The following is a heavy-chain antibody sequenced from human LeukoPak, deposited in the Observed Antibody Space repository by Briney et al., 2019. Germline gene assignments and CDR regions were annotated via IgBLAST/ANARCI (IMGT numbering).Heavy chain of an antibody. CDR1: GGTFSSYA. D-gene: IGHD2-2*01. CDR2: IIPIFGTA. J-gene: IGHJ4*02. Sequence: SVKVSCKASGGTFSSYAISWVRQAPGQGLEWMGGIIPIFGTANYAQKFQGRVTITTDESTSTAYMELSSLRSEDTAEYYCARVSCSTSCLIDYWGQGTLVTVSS. V-gene: IGHV1-69*05. CDR3: ARVSCSTSCLIDY.